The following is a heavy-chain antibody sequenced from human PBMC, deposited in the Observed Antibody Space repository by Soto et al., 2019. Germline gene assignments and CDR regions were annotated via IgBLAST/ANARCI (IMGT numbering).Heavy chain of an antibody. CDR2: IYYSGTT. CDR1: GGSISSYY. V-gene: IGHV4-59*01. D-gene: IGHD5-18*01. J-gene: IGHJ5*02. Sequence: SETLSLTCTVSGGSISSYYWSWIRQPPGKGLEWIGYIYYSGTTNYNPSLQSRVSISVDTSKNQFSLKLSSVTAADTAVYYCARDLTAGWFDPWGQGTLVTVSS. CDR3: ARDLTAGWFDP.